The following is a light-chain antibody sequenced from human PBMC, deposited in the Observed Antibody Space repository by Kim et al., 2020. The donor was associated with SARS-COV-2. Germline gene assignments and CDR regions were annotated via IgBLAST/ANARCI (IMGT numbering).Light chain of an antibody. J-gene: IGKJ1*01. CDR2: GAS. CDR1: QSVSSGY. V-gene: IGKV3-20*01. Sequence: EIVLTQSPGTLSLSPGERATLSCRASQSVSSGYLAWYQLKPGQAPRLLIYGASSRATGIPDRFSGSGSGTDFTLTISRLEPEDFAVYYCQQYAGSPRTFGQGTKVDIK. CDR3: QQYAGSPRT.